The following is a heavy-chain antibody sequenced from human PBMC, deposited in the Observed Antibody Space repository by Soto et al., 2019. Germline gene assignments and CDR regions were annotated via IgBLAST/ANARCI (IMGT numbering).Heavy chain of an antibody. D-gene: IGHD3-3*01. CDR1: GGSISSSSYY. Sequence: SETLSLTCTVSGGSISSSSYYWGWIRQPPGMGLEWIGSIYYSGSTYYNPSLKSRVTISVDTSKNQFSLKLSSGTAADTAVYYCARHNPPYDFWSGYSYYFDYWGQGTLVTVSS. CDR3: ARHNPPYDFWSGYSYYFDY. V-gene: IGHV4-39*01. CDR2: IYYSGST. J-gene: IGHJ4*02.